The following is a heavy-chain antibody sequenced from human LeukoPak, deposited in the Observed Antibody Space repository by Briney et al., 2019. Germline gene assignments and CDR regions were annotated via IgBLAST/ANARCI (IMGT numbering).Heavy chain of an antibody. J-gene: IGHJ4*02. D-gene: IGHD3-22*01. V-gene: IGHV1-2*02. Sequence: ASVKVSCKASGYTFTGYYMHWVRQAPGQGLKRMGWINPNSGGTNYAQKFQGRVTMTRDTSISTAYMELSRLRSDDTAVYYCARDITMIVVATQAGGDYWGQGTLVTVSS. CDR3: ARDITMIVVATQAGGDY. CDR2: INPNSGGT. CDR1: GYTFTGYY.